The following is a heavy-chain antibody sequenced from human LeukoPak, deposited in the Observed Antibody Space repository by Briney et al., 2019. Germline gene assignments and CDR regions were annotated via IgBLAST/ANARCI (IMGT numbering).Heavy chain of an antibody. CDR3: ARVPHYYGSGSYYNNGNWFDP. Sequence: SETLSLTCTVSGGSVSSGSYYWSWIRQPPGKGLEWIGYIYYSGSTNYNPSLKSRVTISVDTSKNQFSLKLSSVTAADTAVYYCARVPHYYGSGSYYNNGNWFDPWGQGTLVTVSS. V-gene: IGHV4-61*01. J-gene: IGHJ5*02. CDR1: GGSVSSGSYY. CDR2: IYYSGST. D-gene: IGHD3-10*01.